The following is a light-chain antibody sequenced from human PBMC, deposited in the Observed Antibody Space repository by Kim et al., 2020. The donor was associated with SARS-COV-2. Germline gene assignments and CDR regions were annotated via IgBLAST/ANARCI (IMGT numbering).Light chain of an antibody. CDR2: DAS. V-gene: IGKV3-11*01. CDR1: QNIDTY. J-gene: IGKJ4*01. CDR3: QQRSNWPPAVT. Sequence: PGERATLSCRASQNIDTYLAWYQQRPGQAPRLLVYDASNRATGVPDRFSGSGSGTDFTLTISSLEPEDFAIYYCQQRSNWPPAVTFGGGTKVDIK.